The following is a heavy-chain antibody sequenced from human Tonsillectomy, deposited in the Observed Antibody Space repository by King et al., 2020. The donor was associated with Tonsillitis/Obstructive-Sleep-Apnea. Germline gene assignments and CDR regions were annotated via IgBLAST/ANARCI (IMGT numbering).Heavy chain of an antibody. CDR1: GYTFTSYG. V-gene: IGHV1-18*01. J-gene: IGHJ6*03. CDR3: ARYCVVVIGSYYYMDV. D-gene: IGHD2-21*01. CDR2: ISVHNGNT. Sequence: VQLVESGAEVKKPGASVKVSCKASGYTFTSYGISWVRQAPGQGLEWMGWISVHNGNTNYAQKPQGRVTMTTDTSTSTAYMELRSLRSDDTAVYFCARYCVVVIGSYYYMDVWGKGTTVTVSS.